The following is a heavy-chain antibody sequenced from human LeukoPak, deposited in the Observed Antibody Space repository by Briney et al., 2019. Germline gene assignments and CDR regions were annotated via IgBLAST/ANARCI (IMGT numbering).Heavy chain of an antibody. D-gene: IGHD2-15*01. CDR2: IYHSGST. Sequence: SETLSLTCTVSGYSISSGYYWAWIRQPPGKGLEWIGNIYHSGSTYYNPSLKSRVTISVDTSKNQFSLQLTSVTAADTAVYYCASDRIEVDAFDIWGQGTMVTVSS. CDR3: ASDRIEVDAFDI. J-gene: IGHJ3*02. CDR1: GYSISSGYY. V-gene: IGHV4-38-2*02.